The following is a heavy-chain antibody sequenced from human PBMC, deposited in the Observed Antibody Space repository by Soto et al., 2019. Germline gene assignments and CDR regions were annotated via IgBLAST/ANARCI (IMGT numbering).Heavy chain of an antibody. Sequence: AGGSLRLSCAASGFTFSNAWMSWVRQAPGKGLEWVGRIKSKTDGGTTDYAAPVKGRFTISRDDSKNTLYLQMNSLKTEDTAVYYCTTDPPGSPDDYWGQGTLVTVSS. J-gene: IGHJ4*02. CDR3: TTDPPGSPDDY. CDR1: GFTFSNAW. V-gene: IGHV3-15*01. D-gene: IGHD3-10*01. CDR2: IKSKTDGGTT.